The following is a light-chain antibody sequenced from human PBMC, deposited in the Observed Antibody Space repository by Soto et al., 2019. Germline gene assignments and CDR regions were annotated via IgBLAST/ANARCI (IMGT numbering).Light chain of an antibody. Sequence: QSVLTQPASVSGTPGQSITISCTRTISDIAAYNYVSWYQQHPGRAPKLLIYHVNTRPSGISNRFSGSKSGDTASLTISGLQAEDEAEYSCFSYSTSSSLYVFGSGTKVTVL. J-gene: IGLJ1*01. CDR3: FSYSTSSSLYV. CDR1: ISDIAAYNY. V-gene: IGLV2-14*03. CDR2: HVN.